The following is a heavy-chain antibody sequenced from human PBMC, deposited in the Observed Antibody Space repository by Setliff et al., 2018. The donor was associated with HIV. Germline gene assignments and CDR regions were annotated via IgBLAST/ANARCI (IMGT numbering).Heavy chain of an antibody. CDR1: GFTFSHYA. CDR2: ISGSGDST. J-gene: IGHJ5*02. Sequence: GGSLRLSCVVSGFTFSHYAMTWVRQAPGKGLEWVSAISGSGDSTYYADSVKGRFTISRDNSKNTLYLQMNSLRAEDTAAYYCAKGVKWLDPWGQGIQVTVSS. CDR3: AKGVKWLDP. V-gene: IGHV3-23*01. D-gene: IGHD3-16*01.